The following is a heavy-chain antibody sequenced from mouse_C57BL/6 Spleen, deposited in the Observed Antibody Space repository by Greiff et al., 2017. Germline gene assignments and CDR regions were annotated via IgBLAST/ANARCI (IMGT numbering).Heavy chain of an antibody. J-gene: IGHJ2*01. V-gene: IGHV14-2*01. CDR2: IDPEDGDT. CDR1: GFNINDYY. Sequence: EVQLQQSGAELVKPGASVKLSCTASGFNINDYYMHWVKQRTEQGLEWIGRIDPEDGDTKYAPKFQGKATITADTSSNTAYLQLSSLASEDAAVYYCAKSAVVATWDDWGKGTTLTVSS. D-gene: IGHD1-1*01. CDR3: AKSAVVATWDD.